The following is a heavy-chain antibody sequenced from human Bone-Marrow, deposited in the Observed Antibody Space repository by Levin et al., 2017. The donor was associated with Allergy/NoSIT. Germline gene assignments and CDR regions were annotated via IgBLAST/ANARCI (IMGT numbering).Heavy chain of an antibody. J-gene: IGHJ6*02. CDR1: PDTFANFG. Sequence: GASVKVSCKASPDTFANFGITWVRQAPGQGLEWMGWISDYTGDTSYAQKVQGRVTLTTDTSTSTAYMEVRSLRSDDTAVYYCATGTRATGYYGVDVWGQGTTINVS. D-gene: IGHD4-17*01. CDR3: ATGTRATGYYGVDV. CDR2: ISDYTGDT. V-gene: IGHV1-18*01.